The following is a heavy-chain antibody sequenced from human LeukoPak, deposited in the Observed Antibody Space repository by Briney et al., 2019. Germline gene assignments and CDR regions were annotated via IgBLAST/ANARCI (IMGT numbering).Heavy chain of an antibody. J-gene: IGHJ4*02. D-gene: IGHD5-24*01. CDR2: IIPIFGTA. Sequence: ASVKVSCKASGGTFSSYAISWVRQAPGQGLEWMGRIIPIFGTANYAQKFQGRVTITTDESTSTAYMELSSLRSEDTAVYYCARDSRDGYNLGYFDYWGQGTLVTVSS. V-gene: IGHV1-69*05. CDR1: GGTFSSYA. CDR3: ARDSRDGYNLGYFDY.